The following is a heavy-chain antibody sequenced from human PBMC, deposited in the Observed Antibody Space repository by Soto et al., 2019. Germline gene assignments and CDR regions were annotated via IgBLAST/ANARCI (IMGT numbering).Heavy chain of an antibody. Sequence: LRLSCAASGFTFSSYSMNWVRQAPGKGLEWVSSISSSSSYIYYADSVKGRFTISRDNAKNSLYLQMNSLRAEDTAVYYCARPRYSSSWYSSRYYYYYGMDVWGQGTTVTVSS. CDR3: ARPRYSSSWYSSRYYYYYGMDV. CDR2: ISSSSSYI. V-gene: IGHV3-21*01. D-gene: IGHD6-13*01. CDR1: GFTFSSYS. J-gene: IGHJ6*02.